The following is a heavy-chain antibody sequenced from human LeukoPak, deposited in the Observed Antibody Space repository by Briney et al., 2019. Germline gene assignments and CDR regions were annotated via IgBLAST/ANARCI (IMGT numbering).Heavy chain of an antibody. CDR1: GYTFTDYY. J-gene: IGHJ4*02. V-gene: IGHV1-2*02. Sequence: ASVTVSFTCSGYTFTDYYVHWVRQAPGQGGEWMGWINPNTGGTNYAQRFQGRVTMTGDTSISSAYMDLSNLRSDDTAVYYCARDSYSSGRNWGQGTLVTVSS. CDR3: ARDSYSSGRN. CDR2: INPNTGGT. D-gene: IGHD6-19*01.